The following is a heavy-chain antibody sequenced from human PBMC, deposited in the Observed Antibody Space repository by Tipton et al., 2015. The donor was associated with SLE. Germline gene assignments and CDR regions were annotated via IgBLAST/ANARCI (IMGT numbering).Heavy chain of an antibody. CDR3: ARAAPSSSGWYDY. V-gene: IGHV3-21*01. D-gene: IGHD6-19*01. CDR1: GFTFSSYR. J-gene: IGHJ4*02. Sequence: SLRLSCAASGFTFSSYRMNWVRQAPGKGLEWVSTISSSSNFIYYADSVKGRFTISRDNAKNSLFLQMNSLRAEDTAVYYCARAAPSSSGWYDYWGQGTLVTVST. CDR2: ISSSSNFI.